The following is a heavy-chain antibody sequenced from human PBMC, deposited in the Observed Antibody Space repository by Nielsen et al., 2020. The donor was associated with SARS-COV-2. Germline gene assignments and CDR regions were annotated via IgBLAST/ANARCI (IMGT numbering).Heavy chain of an antibody. CDR1: GGSSSSSTYY. D-gene: IGHD3-10*01. CDR2: IYYSGGT. Sequence: SETLSLTCTVSGGSSSSSTYYWAWIRQPPGKGLEFIGNIYYSGGTYYNPSLKSRVTMSADTSKNQFSLKLSSVTAADTAVYYCARRLYFFGSGNPKPFDYWGQGSLVTVSS. J-gene: IGHJ4*02. CDR3: ARRLYFFGSGNPKPFDY. V-gene: IGHV4-39*07.